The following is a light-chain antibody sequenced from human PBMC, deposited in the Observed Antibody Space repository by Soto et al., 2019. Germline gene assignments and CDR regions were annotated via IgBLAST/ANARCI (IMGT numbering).Light chain of an antibody. Sequence: DIQMTQFPSSLSASVGDRVTITCRASQTISTCLNWYQQKAGTAPKLLIYGASDLESGIPSRFSGSGSGTYFTLTISSLQPEDFAIYYCQQRLTTPRTFGQGTRVEI. CDR2: GAS. CDR1: QTISTC. CDR3: QQRLTTPRT. V-gene: IGKV1-39*01. J-gene: IGKJ1*01.